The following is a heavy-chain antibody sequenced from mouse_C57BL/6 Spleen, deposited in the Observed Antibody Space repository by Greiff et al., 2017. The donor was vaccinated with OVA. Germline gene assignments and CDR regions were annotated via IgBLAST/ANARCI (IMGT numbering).Heavy chain of an antibody. D-gene: IGHD1-1*01. CDR1: GYTFTGYW. CDR3: ARYGTYYGSSSYFDY. Sequence: QVQLKQSGAELMKPGASVKLSCKATGYTFTGYWIEWVKQRPGHGLEWIGEILPGSGSTNYNEKFKGKATFTADTSSNTAYMQLSSLTTEDSAIYYCARYGTYYGSSSYFDYWGQGTTLTVSS. J-gene: IGHJ2*01. CDR2: ILPGSGST. V-gene: IGHV1-9*01.